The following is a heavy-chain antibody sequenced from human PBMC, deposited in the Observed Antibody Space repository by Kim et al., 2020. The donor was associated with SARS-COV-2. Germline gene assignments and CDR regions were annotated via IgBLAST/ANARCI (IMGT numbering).Heavy chain of an antibody. CDR2: TI. D-gene: IGHD1-26*01. J-gene: IGHJ3*02. CDR3: AAPLLGAFDI. Sequence: TIXRADSWKDRFTISRDNAKNSLNLQMNSLRAEDTAVYYCAAPLLGAFDIXGQGTMVTVSS. V-gene: IGHV3-11*04.